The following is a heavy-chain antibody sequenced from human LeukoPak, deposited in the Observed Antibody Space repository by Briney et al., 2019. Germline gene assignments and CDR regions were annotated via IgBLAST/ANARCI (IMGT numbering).Heavy chain of an antibody. CDR3: ARDFDMKALDP. D-gene: IGHD3-9*01. CDR2: INSDSGFT. CDR1: GYTFTGFY. Sequence: GASVKVSCKASGYTFTGFYMNCVRQAPGQGLEWMGWINSDSGFTKYAQKFQGRVTMTRDTSITTVYMDLTRLTSDDTAVYYCARDFDMKALDPWGQGTLVTVSS. V-gene: IGHV1-2*02. J-gene: IGHJ5*02.